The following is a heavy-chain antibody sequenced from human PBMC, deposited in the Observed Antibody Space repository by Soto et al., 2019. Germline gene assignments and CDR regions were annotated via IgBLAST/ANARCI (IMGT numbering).Heavy chain of an antibody. D-gene: IGHD2-21*02. Sequence: PGGSLRLSCAASGFTFNTYGMTWVRQAPGKGLEWVSTVSGSGGGTYYADSVKGRFTISRVNSKNTMYLQMSNLRAEDTAVYFFARIGPYCGGDCYPDFDFWGLGTPVTVSS. CDR3: ARIGPYCGGDCYPDFDF. V-gene: IGHV3-23*01. CDR2: VSGSGGGT. J-gene: IGHJ4*02. CDR1: GFTFNTYG.